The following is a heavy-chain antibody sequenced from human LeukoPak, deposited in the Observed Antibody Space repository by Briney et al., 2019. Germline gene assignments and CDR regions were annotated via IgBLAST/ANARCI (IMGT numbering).Heavy chain of an antibody. CDR2: IYSTSRT. CDR1: GGSINFYY. J-gene: IGHJ4*02. Sequence: SGTLSLTCTVSGGSINFYYWSWIRQPAGKGLEWIGRIYSTSRTNYSPSLKSRVTISVDKSKNPFSLNLSSVTAADTAVYYCARGIADPYSFDSWGQGTLVTVSS. D-gene: IGHD6-13*01. V-gene: IGHV4-4*07. CDR3: ARGIADPYSFDS.